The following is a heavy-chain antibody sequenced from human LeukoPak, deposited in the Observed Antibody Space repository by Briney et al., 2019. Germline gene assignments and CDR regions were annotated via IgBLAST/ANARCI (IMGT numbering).Heavy chain of an antibody. J-gene: IGHJ4*02. CDR3: ARGPSVTQVY. CDR2: ISSSGSTI. V-gene: IGHV3-48*03. CDR1: GFTFSSYE. Sequence: PGGSLRLSCAASGFTFSSYEMNWVRQAPGKGLKWVSYISSSGSTIYYADSVKGRFTISRDNAKNSLYLQMNSLRAEDTAVYYCARGPSVTQVYWGQGTLVTVSS. D-gene: IGHD4-17*01.